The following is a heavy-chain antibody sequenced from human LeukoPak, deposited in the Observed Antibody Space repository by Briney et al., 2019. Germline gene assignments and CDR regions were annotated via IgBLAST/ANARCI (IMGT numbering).Heavy chain of an antibody. Sequence: SETLSLTCTVSGGSISSYYWSWIRQPPGKGLEWIGDIYYSGSTNYNPSLKSRVSISVDTSKNKYSLKLSSVTAADTAVYYCARAVGYCSGGSCYTYAFDIWGQGTMVTVSS. D-gene: IGHD2-15*01. J-gene: IGHJ3*02. V-gene: IGHV4-59*01. CDR3: ARAVGYCSGGSCYTYAFDI. CDR1: GGSISSYY. CDR2: IYYSGST.